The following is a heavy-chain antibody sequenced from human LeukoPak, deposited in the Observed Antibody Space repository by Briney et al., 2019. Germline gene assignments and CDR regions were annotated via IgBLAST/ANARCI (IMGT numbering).Heavy chain of an antibody. V-gene: IGHV1-2*02. D-gene: IGHD2-2*01. CDR1: GYTFTGYY. J-gene: IGHJ4*02. CDR3: ARDSRMGYCSSTSCGRPFDY. CDR2: IYPNSGGT. Sequence: ASVKVSCKASGYTFTGYYMHWVRPAPGQGLEWRGWIYPNSGGTNYAQKFQGRVTMTRDTSISTAYMELSRLRSDDTAVYYCARDSRMGYCSSTSCGRPFDYWGQGTLVTVSS.